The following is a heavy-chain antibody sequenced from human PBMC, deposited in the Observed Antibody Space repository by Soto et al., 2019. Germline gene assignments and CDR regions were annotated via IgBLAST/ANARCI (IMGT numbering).Heavy chain of an antibody. CDR2: ISWNSGSI. V-gene: IGHV3-9*01. D-gene: IGHD3-22*01. CDR3: AKGSPASYYSDSSGYFDY. CDR1: GFTFDDYA. Sequence: GGSLRLSCAASGFTFDDYAMHWVRQAPGKGLEWVSGISWNSGSIGYADSVKGRFTISRDNAKNSLYLQMNSLRAEDTALYYCAKGSPASYYSDSSGYFDYWGQGTLVTVSS. J-gene: IGHJ4*02.